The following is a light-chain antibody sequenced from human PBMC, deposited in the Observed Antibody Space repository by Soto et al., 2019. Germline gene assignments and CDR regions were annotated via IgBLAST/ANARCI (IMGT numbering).Light chain of an antibody. V-gene: IGLV1-40*01. CDR2: INT. CDR1: SSNIGAGFD. J-gene: IGLJ1*01. Sequence: QSVLTQPPSVSGAPGQRVTISCTASSSNIGAGFDVHWYQQLPGRAPKLLIYINTNRPSGVPGRFSGSKSGTSASLAITGLQAVDEADYYCQSYDSSLSGYVFGTGTKVTVL. CDR3: QSYDSSLSGYV.